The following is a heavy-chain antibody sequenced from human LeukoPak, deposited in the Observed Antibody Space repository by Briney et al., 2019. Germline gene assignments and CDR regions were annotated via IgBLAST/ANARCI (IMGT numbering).Heavy chain of an antibody. CDR2: MYPISGNT. V-gene: IGHV1-8*01. D-gene: IGHD3-10*01. J-gene: IGHJ4*02. Sequence: ASVKVSCKASGYTFTSYDINWVRQAPGQGREWMGWMYPISGNTGYAQKLQGRVTMTRNTSISTAYMELRSLRSEDTAVYYCARGRRVYGSGSHLTGYWGEGTLVTVSS. CDR3: ARGRRVYGSGSHLTGY. CDR1: GYTFTSYD.